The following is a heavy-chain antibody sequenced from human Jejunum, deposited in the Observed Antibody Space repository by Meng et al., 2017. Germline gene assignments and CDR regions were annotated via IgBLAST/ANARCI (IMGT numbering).Heavy chain of an antibody. CDR1: GFTFSNSW. V-gene: IGHV3-7*01. CDR3: TRDRAWGRTDY. D-gene: IGHD7-27*01. J-gene: IGHJ4*02. Sequence: GGSLRLSCATSGFTFSNSWMSWVRQAPGQGLEWVAIIKEDGSQKYYLDSVKGRFTISRDNAKSSLDLQMTSLGAEDTAVYYCTRDRAWGRTDYWGQGTLVTVSS. CDR2: IKEDGSQK.